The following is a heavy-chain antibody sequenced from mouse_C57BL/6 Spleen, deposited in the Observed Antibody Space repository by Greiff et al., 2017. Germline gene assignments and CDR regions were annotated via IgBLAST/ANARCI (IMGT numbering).Heavy chain of an antibody. Sequence: VQLQQSGPELVKPGASVKMSCKASGYSFTGYKMNWVKQRPGQGLEWIGEINPNHGTTNYNQKFKGKATLTVDQSSSTAYMQLSSLTSADSAVYYCARSHCDYSYYDYWGQGTTLTVSA. CDR2: INPNHGTT. CDR3: ARSHCDYSYYDY. V-gene: IGHV1-39*01. D-gene: IGHD2-12*01. CDR1: GYSFTGYK. J-gene: IGHJ2*01.